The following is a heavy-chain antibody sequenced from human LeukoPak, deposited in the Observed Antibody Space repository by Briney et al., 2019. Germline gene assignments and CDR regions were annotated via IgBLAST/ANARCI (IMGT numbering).Heavy chain of an antibody. CDR3: ASLPTYYYDSSGYYTDY. J-gene: IGHJ4*02. CDR1: GYTFTSYD. D-gene: IGHD3-22*01. Sequence: GASVKVSCKASGYTFTSYDINWVRQAPGQGLEWMGRINPNSGGTNYAQKFQGRVTMTRDTSISTAYMELSRLRSDDTAVYYCASLPTYYYDSSGYYTDYWGQGTLVTVSS. V-gene: IGHV1-2*06. CDR2: INPNSGGT.